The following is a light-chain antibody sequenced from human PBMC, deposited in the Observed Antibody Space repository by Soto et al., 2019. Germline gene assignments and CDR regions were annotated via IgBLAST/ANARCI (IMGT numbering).Light chain of an antibody. CDR3: QQTDSSPRT. V-gene: IGKV1-39*01. CDR1: QSIRNY. Sequence: DIQLTQSPSSLSASVGDRVTITCRASQSIRNYLNWYQQKPGKAPNLLIYSASSLQGGVPSRFSGSGSGTDFTLTISGLQAEDSATYYCQQTDSSPRTFGQGTKVEIK. CDR2: SAS. J-gene: IGKJ1*01.